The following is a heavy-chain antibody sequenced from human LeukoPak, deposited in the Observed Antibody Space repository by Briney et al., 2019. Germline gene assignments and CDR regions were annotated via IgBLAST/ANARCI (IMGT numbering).Heavy chain of an antibody. CDR2: ISWNSGSI. D-gene: IGHD4-23*01. V-gene: IGHV3-9*01. CDR1: GFTFDDYA. Sequence: GGSLRLSCAASGFTFDDYAMHWVRQAPGKGLEWVSGISWNSGSIGYADSVKGRFTISRDNAKNSLYLQMNSLRAEDTALYYCAKAIDYGGNSDFDYWGQGTLVTVSS. CDR3: AKAIDYGGNSDFDY. J-gene: IGHJ4*02.